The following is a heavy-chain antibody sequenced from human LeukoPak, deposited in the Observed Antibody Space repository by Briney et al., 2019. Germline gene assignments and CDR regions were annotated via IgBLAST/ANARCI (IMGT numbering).Heavy chain of an antibody. CDR1: GYTFTGYY. Sequence: ASVKVSCKASGYTFTGYYIHGVRQAPGQGLEWMGWINPNSGGTNYAQKFQGRVTMTRDTSISTAYMELSRLRSDDTAVYYCARDEGMINVAIGGFDIWGQGTMVTVSS. CDR3: ARDEGMINVAIGGFDI. D-gene: IGHD3-16*01. V-gene: IGHV1-2*02. J-gene: IGHJ3*02. CDR2: INPNSGGT.